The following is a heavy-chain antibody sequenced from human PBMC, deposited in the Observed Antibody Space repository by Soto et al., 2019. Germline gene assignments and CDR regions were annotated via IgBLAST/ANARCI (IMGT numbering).Heavy chain of an antibody. CDR3: ARELGGSWVVVAATPAFDI. D-gene: IGHD2-15*01. Sequence: PGGSLRLSCEASGFTFTTCWMTWVRQAPGKGLEWLATIKMDASEKKYVDSVKGRFTMSRDNAKNTLYLQMNSLRAEDTAVYYCARELGGSWVVVAATPAFDIWGQGTMVTVSS. CDR1: GFTFTTCW. J-gene: IGHJ3*02. CDR2: IKMDASEK. V-gene: IGHV3-7*01.